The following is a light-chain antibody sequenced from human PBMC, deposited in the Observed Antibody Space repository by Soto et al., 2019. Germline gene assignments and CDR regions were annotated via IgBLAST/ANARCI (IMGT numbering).Light chain of an antibody. CDR2: QVT. Sequence: QSALTQPPSASGSPGQSVTISCTGTSSDVGAYIFVSWYQQHPGKAPKLMVFQVTNRPSGVSTRFSGSKSGNTASLTISGLQAEDEADYYCSSYTDSTDYVFGTGTKVTVL. J-gene: IGLJ1*01. V-gene: IGLV2-8*01. CDR1: SSDVGAYIF. CDR3: SSYTDSTDYV.